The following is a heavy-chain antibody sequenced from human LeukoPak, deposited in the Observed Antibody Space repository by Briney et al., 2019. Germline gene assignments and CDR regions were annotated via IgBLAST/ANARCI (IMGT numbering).Heavy chain of an antibody. Sequence: GGSLRLSCAASGFTFIHYSMNWVRQAPGKGLEWVSSIDRHSSSKNYADSVKGRFVISRDNAKNLLYLEMDSLRAEDTAVYYCASEFRSEGFWGQGTLVTVSS. V-gene: IGHV3-21*06. CDR1: GFTFIHYS. J-gene: IGHJ4*02. CDR3: ASEFRSEGF. CDR2: IDRHSSSK.